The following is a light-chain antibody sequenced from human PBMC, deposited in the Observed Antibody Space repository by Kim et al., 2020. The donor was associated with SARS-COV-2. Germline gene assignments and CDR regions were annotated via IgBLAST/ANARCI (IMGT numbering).Light chain of an antibody. V-gene: IGKV3-15*01. CDR2: DSS. CDR3: QQYNEWPWT. Sequence: EIVITQSPATLSVSPGETATLSCRASQGTSTNFAWYQQKPGQAPSLLISDSSTSATGIPARFSGSGSGTEFTLTISSLQSEDFALYYCQQYNEWPWTFGPGTKVDIK. CDR1: QGTSTN. J-gene: IGKJ1*01.